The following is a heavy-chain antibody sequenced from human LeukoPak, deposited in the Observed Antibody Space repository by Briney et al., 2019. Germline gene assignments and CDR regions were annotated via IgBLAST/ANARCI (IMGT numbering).Heavy chain of an antibody. CDR2: ISAYNGNT. Sequence: ASVKVSCKASGYTFTSYGISWVRQAPGQGLEWMGWISAYNGNTNYAQKLQGRVTMTTDTSTSTAYMVLRSLRSDDTAVYYCARGREEDCGGVFPYGMDVWGQGTTVTVSS. J-gene: IGHJ6*02. CDR1: GYTFTSYG. CDR3: ARGREEDCGGVFPYGMDV. V-gene: IGHV1-18*01. D-gene: IGHD2-21*01.